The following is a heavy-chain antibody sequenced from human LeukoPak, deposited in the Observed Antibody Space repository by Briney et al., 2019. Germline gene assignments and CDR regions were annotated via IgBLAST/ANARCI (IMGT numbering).Heavy chain of an antibody. CDR3: ARDCSGGSCYGAFDI. V-gene: IGHV4-30-4*01. J-gene: IGHJ3*02. CDR2: IYDSGST. Sequence: ASETLSLTCTVSGASIRSGDYYWSWIRQPPGKGLEWIGYIYDSGSTYYNPSLKSRITISVDTSESRFSLKLSSVTATDTAVYYCARDCSGGSCYGAFDIWGQGTMVTVSS. CDR1: GASIRSGDYY. D-gene: IGHD2-15*01.